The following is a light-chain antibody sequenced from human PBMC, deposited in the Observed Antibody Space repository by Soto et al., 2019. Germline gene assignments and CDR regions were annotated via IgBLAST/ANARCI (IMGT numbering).Light chain of an antibody. Sequence: DIQMTQSPSTLSASVGDRVTITCRASQSISSWLAWYQQKPGKAPKLLIYDASSLESGVPSRFSCSGSVTEFTLTIISLQPDDFATYYCQQYNSPLTFGGGTKVEIK. V-gene: IGKV1-5*01. J-gene: IGKJ4*01. CDR2: DAS. CDR3: QQYNSPLT. CDR1: QSISSW.